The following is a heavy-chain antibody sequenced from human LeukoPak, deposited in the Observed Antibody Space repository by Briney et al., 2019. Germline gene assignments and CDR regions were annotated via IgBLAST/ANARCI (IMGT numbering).Heavy chain of an antibody. Sequence: GGSLRLSCAASGFTFSRYSMNWVRQAPGKGLEWVSSISSSSSYIYYADSVKGRFTISRDNAKNSLYLRMNSLRAEDTAVYYCAREDCSGGSCYPIDPWGQGTLVTVSS. CDR2: ISSSSSYI. CDR1: GFTFSRYS. D-gene: IGHD2-15*01. V-gene: IGHV3-21*01. J-gene: IGHJ5*02. CDR3: AREDCSGGSCYPIDP.